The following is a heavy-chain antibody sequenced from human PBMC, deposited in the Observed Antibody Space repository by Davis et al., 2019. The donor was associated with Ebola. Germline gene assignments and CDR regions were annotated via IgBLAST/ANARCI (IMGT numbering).Heavy chain of an antibody. CDR3: ATARGPYYYDGNAFDI. Sequence: PSETLSLTCTVSGGSISSYYWSWIRQPAGKGLEWIGHIYTSGSTNYNPSLKSRVTISVDTSKNQFSLKLSSVTAADTAVYYCATARGPYYYDGNAFDIWGQGTMVTVSS. CDR2: IYTSGST. V-gene: IGHV4-4*07. D-gene: IGHD3-22*01. CDR1: GGSISSYY. J-gene: IGHJ3*02.